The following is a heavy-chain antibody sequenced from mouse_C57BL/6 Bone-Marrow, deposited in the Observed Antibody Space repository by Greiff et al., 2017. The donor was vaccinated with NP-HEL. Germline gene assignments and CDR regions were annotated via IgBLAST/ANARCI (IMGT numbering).Heavy chain of an antibody. CDR1: GYTFTSYW. CDR3: ARSNYYGSSYGWYFDV. CDR2: LDPSDSYT. V-gene: IGHV1-69*01. Sequence: QVQLQQPGAELVMPGASVKLSCKASGYTFTSYWMHWVKQRPGQGLEWIGELDPSDSYTNYNQKFKGKSTLTVDKSSSTAYMQLSSLTSEDSAVYYCARSNYYGSSYGWYFDVWGTGTTVTVSS. D-gene: IGHD1-1*01. J-gene: IGHJ1*03.